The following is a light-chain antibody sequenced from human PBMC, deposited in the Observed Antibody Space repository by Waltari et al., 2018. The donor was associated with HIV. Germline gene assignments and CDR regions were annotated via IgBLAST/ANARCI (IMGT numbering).Light chain of an antibody. V-gene: IGKV3D-7*01. CDR1: QSVSSSY. J-gene: IGKJ2*04. CDR3: QQDYNLPWS. Sequence: PGERVTLSCRASQSVSSSYLTWYQQKPGQAPRLLIYGASTRATSIPARFSGSGSGTDFTLTISSLQPEDFAVYYCQQDYNLPWSFGQGTKLEIK. CDR2: GAS.